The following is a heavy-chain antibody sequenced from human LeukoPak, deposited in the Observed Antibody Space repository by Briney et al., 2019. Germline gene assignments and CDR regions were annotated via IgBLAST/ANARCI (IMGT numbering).Heavy chain of an antibody. CDR1: GFTVSSYY. J-gene: IGHJ4*02. D-gene: IGHD3-10*01. Sequence: GGSLRLSCAASGFTVSSYYMNWVRQAPGKGLQWVSVIYSGGTTSYADSVKGRFTISRDNSKNTLYLQMNSLRAEDTAVYYCARALLGFGASQNRPFDYWGQGTLVTVSS. CDR3: ARALLGFGASQNRPFDY. V-gene: IGHV3-53*01. CDR2: IYSGGTT.